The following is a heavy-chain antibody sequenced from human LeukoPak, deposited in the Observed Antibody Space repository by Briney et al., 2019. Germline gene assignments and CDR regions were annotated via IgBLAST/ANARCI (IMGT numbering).Heavy chain of an antibody. D-gene: IGHD3-9*01. CDR2: ISAYNGNT. J-gene: IGHJ4*02. CDR3: ARVKEAGYYHDY. CDR1: GYTFTSYG. V-gene: IGHV1-18*01. Sequence: ASVKVSCKASGYTFTSYGISWVRQAPGQGLEWMGWISAYNGNTNYAQKPQGRVTMTTDTSTSTAYMELRSLRSDDTAVYYCARVKEAGYYHDYWGQGTLVTVSS.